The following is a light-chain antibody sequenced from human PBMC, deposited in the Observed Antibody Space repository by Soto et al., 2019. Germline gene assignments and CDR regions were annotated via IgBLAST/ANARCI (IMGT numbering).Light chain of an antibody. V-gene: IGLV2-8*01. Sequence: QSVLTQPPSGSGSPGQSVTISCTGTSSDVGGYNYVSWYQQHPGKAPKLMIYEVNKRPSGVPERFSGSKSGNTASLTVSGLQAEDEADYYCCSHAGSNNFYVFGTGTKVTVL. CDR1: SSDVGGYNY. CDR2: EVN. J-gene: IGLJ1*01. CDR3: CSHAGSNNFYV.